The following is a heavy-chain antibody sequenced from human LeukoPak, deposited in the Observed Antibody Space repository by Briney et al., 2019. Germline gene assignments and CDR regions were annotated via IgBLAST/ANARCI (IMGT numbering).Heavy chain of an antibody. J-gene: IGHJ4*02. CDR1: GGSISSGSYY. V-gene: IGHV4-61*02. Sequence: PSETLSLTCTVSGGSISSGSYYWSWIRQPAGKGLEWIGRINTSGSTNYNPSLKSRVTISVDTSKNQFSLKLSSVTAADTAVYYCARNKPTIPFDYWGQGTLVTVSS. CDR2: INTSGST. CDR3: ARNKPTIPFDY.